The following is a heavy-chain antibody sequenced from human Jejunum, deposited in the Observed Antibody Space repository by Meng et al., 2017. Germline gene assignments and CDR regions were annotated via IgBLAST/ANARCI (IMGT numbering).Heavy chain of an antibody. Sequence: GGSLRLSCAASGFPFDTYAMSWVRQAPGQGLAWVSTMGGSDSDRYYADSVKGRFTISRDNSKNMVYLQMNSLRGEDTAIYYCVKDRQSFNSIYDAFDLWGQGTVVTVSS. J-gene: IGHJ3*01. CDR3: VKDRQSFNSIYDAFDL. D-gene: IGHD4-23*01. CDR1: GFPFDTYA. CDR2: MGGSDSDR. V-gene: IGHV3-23*01.